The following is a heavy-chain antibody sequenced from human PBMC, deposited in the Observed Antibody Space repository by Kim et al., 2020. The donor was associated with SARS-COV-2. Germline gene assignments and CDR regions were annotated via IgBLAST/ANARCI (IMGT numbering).Heavy chain of an antibody. Sequence: SQTLSLTCAISGDSVSSNSAAWNWIRQSPSRGLEWLGRTYYRSKWYNDYAVSVKSRITINPDTSKNQFSLQLNSVTPEDTAVYYCARDGYCSGGSCFSYYYGMDVWGQGTTVTVSS. CDR2: TYYRSKWYN. CDR1: GDSVSSNSAA. J-gene: IGHJ6*02. D-gene: IGHD2-15*01. V-gene: IGHV6-1*01. CDR3: ARDGYCSGGSCFSYYYGMDV.